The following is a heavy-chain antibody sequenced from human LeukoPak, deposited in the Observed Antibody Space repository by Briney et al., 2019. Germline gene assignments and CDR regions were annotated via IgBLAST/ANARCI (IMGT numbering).Heavy chain of an antibody. J-gene: IGHJ4*02. CDR2: ISSSSSNI. D-gene: IGHD3-22*01. Sequence: PGGSLRLSCAASGFAFSTYTMNWVRQAPGKGLEWISHISSSSSNIYYADSVKGRFTISRDNARDSLYLQMNSLRVEDTAVYYCARIKAGYYDEGTGCFFDYWGQGSLVTVSS. V-gene: IGHV3-48*01. CDR3: ARIKAGYYDEGTGCFFDY. CDR1: GFAFSTYT.